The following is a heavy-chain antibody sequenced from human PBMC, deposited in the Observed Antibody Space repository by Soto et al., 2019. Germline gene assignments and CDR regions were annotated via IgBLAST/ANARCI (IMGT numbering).Heavy chain of an antibody. CDR3: AADTTDWSYFDY. V-gene: IGHV1-58*02. CDR1: GFTFTSST. J-gene: IGHJ4*02. CDR2: IVVGSGNT. D-gene: IGHD3-9*01. Sequence: SVKVSCKVSGFTFTSSTMQWVRQARGQRLEWIGWIVVGSGNTNFAQKFQERVTITRDMSTSTAYMELSSLRSEDTAVYYCAADTTDWSYFDYWGQGTLVTVSS.